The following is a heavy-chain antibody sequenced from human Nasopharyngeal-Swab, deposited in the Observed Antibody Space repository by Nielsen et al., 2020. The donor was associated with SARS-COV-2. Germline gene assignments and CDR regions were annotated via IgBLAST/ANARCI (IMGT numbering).Heavy chain of an antibody. V-gene: IGHV3-33*01. J-gene: IGHJ4*02. Sequence: GGSLRLSCAASGFTFSSHGMHWVRQAPGKGLEWVAVIWYDGSNKYYADSVKGRFTISRDNSKNTLYLQMNSLRAEDTAVYYCARDFGIAAAGSDVDYWGQGTLVTVSS. CDR2: IWYDGSNK. D-gene: IGHD6-13*01. CDR3: ARDFGIAAAGSDVDY. CDR1: GFTFSSHG.